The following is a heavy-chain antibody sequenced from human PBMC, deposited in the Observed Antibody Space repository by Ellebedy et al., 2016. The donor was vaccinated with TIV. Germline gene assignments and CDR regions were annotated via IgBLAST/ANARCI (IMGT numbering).Heavy chain of an antibody. D-gene: IGHD3-3*01. Sequence: PGGSLRLSCAASGVTFSSYSMNWVRQAPGKGLEWVSSISSSSSYIYYADSVRGRFTIFRDNVKNSLYLQMNSLRAEDTAVYYCARDPQGRFLDWLKSSYGMDVWGQGTTVTVSS. CDR1: GVTFSSYS. CDR2: ISSSSSYI. CDR3: ARDPQGRFLDWLKSSYGMDV. J-gene: IGHJ6*02. V-gene: IGHV3-21*06.